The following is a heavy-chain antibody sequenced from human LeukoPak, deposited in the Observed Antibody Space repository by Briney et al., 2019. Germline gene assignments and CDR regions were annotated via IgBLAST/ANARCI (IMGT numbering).Heavy chain of an antibody. V-gene: IGHV1-69*05. CDR3: ATNGDPYYYYGMDV. CDR2: IIPIFGTA. D-gene: IGHD4-17*01. J-gene: IGHJ6*02. Sequence: SVKVSCKASGGTFSSYAISWVRQAPGQGLEWMGGIIPIFGTANYAQKFQGRVTITTDESTSTAYMELSSLRSEDTAVYYCATNGDPYYYYGMDVWGQGTTVTVSS. CDR1: GGTFSSYA.